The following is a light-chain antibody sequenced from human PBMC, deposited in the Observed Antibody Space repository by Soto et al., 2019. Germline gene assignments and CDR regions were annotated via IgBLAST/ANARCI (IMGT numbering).Light chain of an antibody. CDR3: AAWDESLRGAV. CDR1: SSNIGSNT. J-gene: IGLJ3*02. Sequence: QSVLTQPPSVSGTPGQRVPISCSGSSSNIGSNTVNWYQQFPGTAPRLLIYSSYQRPSGVPDRFSGSQSGTSASLAITGLRSEDEAYYHCAAWDESLRGAVFGGGTKVTVL. CDR2: SSY. V-gene: IGLV1-44*01.